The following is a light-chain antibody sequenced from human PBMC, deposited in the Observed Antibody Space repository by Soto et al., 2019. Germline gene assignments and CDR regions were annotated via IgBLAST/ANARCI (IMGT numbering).Light chain of an antibody. CDR3: QQYNNWPPG. V-gene: IGKV1-9*01. Sequence: DIQLTQSPASLSASVGDGVTITCRASQTISRYLNWYQQKPGTAPKLLIYASSTLQSGVPARFSGSGSGTEFTLTISSLQPDDFAVYYCQQYNNWPPGFGQGTRLEI. J-gene: IGKJ5*01. CDR2: ASS. CDR1: QTISRY.